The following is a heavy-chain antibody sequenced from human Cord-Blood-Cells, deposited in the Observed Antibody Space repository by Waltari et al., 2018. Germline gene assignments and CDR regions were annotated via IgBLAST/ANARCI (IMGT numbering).Heavy chain of an antibody. CDR1: GYTFTSSD. CDR3: ARGFYSGYVKYFDY. Sequence: QVQLVQSGAEVKKPGASVKVSCKASGYTFTSSDINWVRQATGQGLDLMGWMNPNSGNTGYAHKFQGRVTMTRNTSISTAYMELSSLRSEDTAVYYCARGFYSGYVKYFDYWGQGTLVTVSS. J-gene: IGHJ4*02. D-gene: IGHD5-12*01. CDR2: MNPNSGNT. V-gene: IGHV1-8*01.